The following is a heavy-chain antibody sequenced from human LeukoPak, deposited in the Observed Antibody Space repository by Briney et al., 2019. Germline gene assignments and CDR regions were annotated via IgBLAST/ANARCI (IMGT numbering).Heavy chain of an antibody. CDR2: IYYSGST. V-gene: IGHV4-59*01. D-gene: IGHD2-15*01. J-gene: IGHJ4*02. Sequence: SETLSLTCTVSGGSISTYYWSWIRQPPGKGLEWIGNIYYSGSTIYNPSLKSRVTMSVDTSKNQFSLKLSSVTAADTAVYYCARVGTDCSGGSCYPGIDYWGQGTLVTVPS. CDR3: ARVGTDCSGGSCYPGIDY. CDR1: GGSISTYY.